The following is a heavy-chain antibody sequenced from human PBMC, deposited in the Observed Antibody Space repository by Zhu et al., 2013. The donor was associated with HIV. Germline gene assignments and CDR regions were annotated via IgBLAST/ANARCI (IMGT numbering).Heavy chain of an antibody. J-gene: IGHJ6*02. V-gene: IGHV1-69*01. CDR2: IIPKFTTS. Sequence: QVELVQSGNEVKKPGSSVRVSCKVSGESFSSYIITWVRQAPPYGPVWMGGIIPKFTTSNYSRRFQGRVTITADEATNTAYMELKSLRIDDTATYYCARGRRRSSSWFLPSVTYHAMDVVGPRGPRSTVSS. D-gene: IGHD6-19*01. CDR1: GESFSSYI. CDR3: ARGRRRSSSWFLPSVTYHAMDV.